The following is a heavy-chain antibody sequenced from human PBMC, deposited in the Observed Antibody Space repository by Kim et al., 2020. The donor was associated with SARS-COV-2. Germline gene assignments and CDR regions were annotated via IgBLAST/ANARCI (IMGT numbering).Heavy chain of an antibody. CDR1: GGSVSSGSYY. D-gene: IGHD5-12*01. Sequence: SETLSLTCTVSGGSVSSGSYYWSWIRQPPGKGLEWIGYIYYSGSTNYNPSLKSRVTISVDTSKNQFSLKLSSVTAADTAVYYCARSSGYDFGASYWGQGTLVTVSS. CDR3: ARSSGYDFGASY. CDR2: IYYSGST. V-gene: IGHV4-61*01. J-gene: IGHJ4*02.